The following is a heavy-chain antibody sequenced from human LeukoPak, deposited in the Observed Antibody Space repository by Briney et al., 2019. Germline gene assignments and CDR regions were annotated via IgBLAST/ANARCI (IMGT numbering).Heavy chain of an antibody. Sequence: PGGSLRLSCAASGFSFSSYYVNWVRQAPGKGLEWVSCISSSSTYIYYADSVRGRFAISRDNAKNSLYLQMNSPRADDTAVYYCVRENHGSFDYWGQGSLVTVSS. CDR3: VRENHGSFDY. CDR2: ISSSSTYI. D-gene: IGHD1-14*01. CDR1: GFSFSSYY. J-gene: IGHJ4*02. V-gene: IGHV3-21*01.